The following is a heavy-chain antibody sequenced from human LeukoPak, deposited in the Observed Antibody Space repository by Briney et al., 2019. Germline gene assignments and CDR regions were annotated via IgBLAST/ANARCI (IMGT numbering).Heavy chain of an antibody. J-gene: IGHJ4*02. CDR3: ARGSSSNPSAFDY. CDR2: IYYSGST. Sequence: SETLSLTCTVSGGSISNINYCWGWIRQPPGKGLEWIGNIYYSGSTYYNPSLKSRVTLSVDTSKNQFSLKLSSVTAADTAVYYCARGSSSNPSAFDYWGQGTLVTVSS. D-gene: IGHD2-2*01. CDR1: GGSISNINYC. V-gene: IGHV4-39*07.